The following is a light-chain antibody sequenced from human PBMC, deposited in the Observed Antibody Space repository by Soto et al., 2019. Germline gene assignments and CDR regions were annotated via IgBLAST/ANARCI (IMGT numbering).Light chain of an antibody. CDR3: AAWDDSLSGGV. V-gene: IGLV1-47*01. CDR1: SSNIGSNY. CDR2: RNN. J-gene: IGLJ3*02. Sequence: QSVLTQPPSASGTPGQRVTISCPGSSSNIGSNYVYWYQQLPATAPKLLIYRNNQRPSGVPDRFSGSKSGTSASLAISGLRSEDEADYYCAAWDDSLSGGVFGGGTKVTVL.